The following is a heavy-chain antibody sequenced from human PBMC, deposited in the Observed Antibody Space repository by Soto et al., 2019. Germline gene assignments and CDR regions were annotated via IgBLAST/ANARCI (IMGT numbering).Heavy chain of an antibody. D-gene: IGHD6-19*01. CDR3: ARSSFPGSSGPWGYFQH. CDR2: IIPIFGTA. J-gene: IGHJ1*01. Sequence: SVKVSCKASGGTFSSYAISWVRQAPGQGLEWMGGIIPIFGTANYAQKFQGRVTITADESTSTAYMELSSLRSEDTAVYYCARSSFPGSSGPWGYFQHWGQGTLVTVSS. V-gene: IGHV1-69*13. CDR1: GGTFSSYA.